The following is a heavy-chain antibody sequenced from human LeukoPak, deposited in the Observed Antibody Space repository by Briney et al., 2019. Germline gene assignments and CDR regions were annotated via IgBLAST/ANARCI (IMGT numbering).Heavy chain of an antibody. CDR1: GGSFSGYY. D-gene: IGHD6-13*01. CDR2: INHSGST. J-gene: IGHJ5*02. Sequence: ASETLSLTCAVYGGSFSGYYWSWIRQPPGKGLEWIGEINHSGSTNYNPSLKSRVTISVDTSKTQFSLKLSSVTAADTAVYYCASFSSSWRGSWFDPWGQGTLVTVSS. V-gene: IGHV4-34*01. CDR3: ASFSSSWRGSWFDP.